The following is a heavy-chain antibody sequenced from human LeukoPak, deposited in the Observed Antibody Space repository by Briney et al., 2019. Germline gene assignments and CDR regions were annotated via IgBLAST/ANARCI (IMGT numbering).Heavy chain of an antibody. V-gene: IGHV3-23*01. Sequence: PGGSLRLSCAASGLTFSSYSMNWVRQAPGKGLEWVSAISGSGGSTYYADSVKGRFTVSRDNSKNTLYLQMNSLRAEDTALYYCAKDHQWELPHWFDPWGQGTLVTVSS. J-gene: IGHJ5*02. CDR3: AKDHQWELPHWFDP. CDR2: ISGSGGST. D-gene: IGHD1-26*01. CDR1: GLTFSSYS.